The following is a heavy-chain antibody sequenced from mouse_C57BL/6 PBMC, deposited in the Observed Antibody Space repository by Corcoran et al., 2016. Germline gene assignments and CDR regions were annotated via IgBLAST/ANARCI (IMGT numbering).Heavy chain of an antibody. CDR2: IYPGDGDT. J-gene: IGHJ4*01. D-gene: IGHD1-1*01. CDR1: GYAFSSYW. Sequence: QVQLQQYGAELVKPGASVKLSCKASGYAFSSYWMNWVKQRPGKGLEWIGQIYPGDGDTNYNGKFKGKATLTADQSSSTAYMQLSSLTSEDSAVYFCARDYGSRYEYAMDYWGQGTSVTVSS. V-gene: IGHV1-80*01. CDR3: ARDYGSRYEYAMDY.